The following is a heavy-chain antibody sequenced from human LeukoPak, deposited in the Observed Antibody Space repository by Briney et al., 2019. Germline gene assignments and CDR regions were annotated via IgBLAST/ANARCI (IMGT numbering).Heavy chain of an antibody. CDR2: ISAYNGNT. D-gene: IGHD2-2*01. Sequence: ASVKVSCKASGYTFTSYGIIWVRQAPGQGLEWMGWISAYNGNTNYAQKLQGRVTMTTDTSTSTAYMELRSLRSDDTAVYYCAREGYCSSTSCRTYYFDYWGQGTLVTVSS. V-gene: IGHV1-18*01. CDR1: GYTFTSYG. J-gene: IGHJ4*02. CDR3: AREGYCSSTSCRTYYFDY.